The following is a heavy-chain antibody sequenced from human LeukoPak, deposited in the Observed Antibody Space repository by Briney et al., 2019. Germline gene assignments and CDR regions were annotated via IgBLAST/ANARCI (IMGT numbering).Heavy chain of an antibody. D-gene: IGHD3-10*01. Sequence: GGSLRLSCAASGFIVSMYAMHWVRQAPGKGLEYVSAISGNGRTTYYADSVRGRFTISKDNFKNTLYLHMGSLRAEGTAIYYCARRFGELKNYMDVWGKGTTVSVSS. V-gene: IGHV3-64*02. CDR1: GFIVSMYA. CDR3: ARRFGELKNYMDV. CDR2: ISGNGRTT. J-gene: IGHJ6*03.